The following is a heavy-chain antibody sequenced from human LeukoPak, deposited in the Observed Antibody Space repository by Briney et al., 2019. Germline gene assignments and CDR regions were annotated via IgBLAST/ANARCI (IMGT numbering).Heavy chain of an antibody. Sequence: GGSLRLSCAASGFTFSNFWMTWVRQAPGKGLEWVANIKQDGSKKSYVDSVKGRFTISRDNAKNSLYLQMNSLRAEDTAIYYCTRVGYIDEGIDYWGQGTLVTVSS. V-gene: IGHV3-7*04. CDR2: IKQDGSKK. CDR1: GFTFSNFW. J-gene: IGHJ4*02. D-gene: IGHD5-24*01. CDR3: TRVGYIDEGIDY.